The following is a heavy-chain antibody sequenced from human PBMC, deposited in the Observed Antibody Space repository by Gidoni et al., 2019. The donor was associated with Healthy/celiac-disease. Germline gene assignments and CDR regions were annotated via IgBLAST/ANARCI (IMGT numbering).Heavy chain of an antibody. CDR3: ARSPRFDCSGGSCYGFNWFDP. Sequence: QVQLVASGGGVVQPGRSLRLPCAASGFTFSSYAMHWARQAPGKGLEWVAVISHDGSNKYYADSVEGRFTISRDNSKNTLYLQMNSLRAEDTAVYYCARSPRFDCSGGSCYGFNWFDPWGQGTLVTVSS. J-gene: IGHJ5*02. CDR2: ISHDGSNK. CDR1: GFTFSSYA. D-gene: IGHD2-15*01. V-gene: IGHV3-30-3*01.